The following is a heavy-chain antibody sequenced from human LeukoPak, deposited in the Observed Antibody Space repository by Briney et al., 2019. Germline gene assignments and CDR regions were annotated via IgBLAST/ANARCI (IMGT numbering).Heavy chain of an antibody. D-gene: IGHD1-26*01. V-gene: IGHV3-21*01. CDR1: GFTFSSHS. J-gene: IGHJ4*02. CDR2: ISSSSIYI. CDR3: ARSIVGATKGGIDY. Sequence: GGSLKLSCVVSGFTFSSHSMNWVRQAPGKGLEWVSSISSSSIYIYYADSLKGRFTISRDNAKNSLYLQMNSLRAEDTAVYYCARSIVGATKGGIDYWGQGTLVTVSP.